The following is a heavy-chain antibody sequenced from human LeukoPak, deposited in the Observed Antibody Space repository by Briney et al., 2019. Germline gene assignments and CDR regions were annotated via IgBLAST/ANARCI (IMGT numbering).Heavy chain of an antibody. CDR1: GGSFSGYY. D-gene: IGHD3-16*02. J-gene: IGHJ4*02. V-gene: IGHV4-34*01. Sequence: TSETLSLTCAVYGGSFSGYYWSWIRQPPGKGLEWIGEINHSGSTNYNPSLKSRVTISVDTSKNQFSLKLSSVTAADTAVYYCARVRPDYIWGSYPEKSFDYWGQGTLVTVSS. CDR2: INHSGST. CDR3: ARVRPDYIWGSYPEKSFDY.